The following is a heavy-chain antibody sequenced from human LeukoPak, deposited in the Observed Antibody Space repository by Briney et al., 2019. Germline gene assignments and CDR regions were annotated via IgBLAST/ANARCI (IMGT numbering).Heavy chain of an antibody. CDR3: ARRYFDWSKRFDP. V-gene: IGHV4-34*01. CDR2: INHSGST. J-gene: IGHJ5*02. CDR1: GGSFSGYY. D-gene: IGHD3-9*01. Sequence: SETLSLTCAVYGGSFSGYYWSWIRQPPGKGLEWIGEINHSGSTNYNPSLKSRVTISVDTSKNQFPLKLSSVTAADTAVYYCARRYFDWSKRFDPWGEGTLVTVSS.